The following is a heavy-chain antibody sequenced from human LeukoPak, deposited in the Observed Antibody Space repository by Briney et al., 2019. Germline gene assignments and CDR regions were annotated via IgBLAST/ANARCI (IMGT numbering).Heavy chain of an antibody. Sequence: ASVKVSCKASGGTFSSYTISWVRQAPGQGLEWMGRIIPILGTANYAQKFQGRVTITADKSTSTAYIELSSLRSEDTAVYYCARGGRCSSTSCYTSAEYFQHWGQGTLVTASS. D-gene: IGHD2-2*02. V-gene: IGHV1-69*08. J-gene: IGHJ1*01. CDR2: IIPILGTA. CDR3: ARGGRCSSTSCYTSAEYFQH. CDR1: GGTFSSYT.